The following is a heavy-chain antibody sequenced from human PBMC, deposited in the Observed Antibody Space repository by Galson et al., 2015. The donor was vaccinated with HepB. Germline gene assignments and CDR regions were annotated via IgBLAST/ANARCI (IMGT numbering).Heavy chain of an antibody. CDR1: GFSFTNSA. V-gene: IGHV1-58*02. Sequence: SVKVSCKASGFSFTNSAIQWVRQARGQRLEWIGWIVIGSGRTKYAQEFQERLTITRDMSTSTAYMELSSLRSEDTAVYYCARAAKSGSYSSWSDYWGQGTLVTVSS. CDR3: ARAAKSGSYSSWSDY. J-gene: IGHJ4*02. CDR2: IVIGSGRT. D-gene: IGHD1-26*01.